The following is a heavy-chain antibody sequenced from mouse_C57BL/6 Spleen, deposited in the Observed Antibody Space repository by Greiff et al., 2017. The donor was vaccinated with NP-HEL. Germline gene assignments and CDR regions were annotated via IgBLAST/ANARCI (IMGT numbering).Heavy chain of an antibody. V-gene: IGHV5-16*01. Sequence: EVKVVESEGGLVQPGSSMKLSCTASGFTFSDYYMAWVRQVPEKGLEWVANINYDGSSTYYLDSLKSRFIISRDNAKNILYLQMSSLKSEDTATYYCAIDCLGDGYYSYWYFDVWGTGTTVTVSS. CDR3: AIDCLGDGYYSYWYFDV. D-gene: IGHD2-3*01. CDR1: GFTFSDYY. J-gene: IGHJ1*03. CDR2: INYDGSST.